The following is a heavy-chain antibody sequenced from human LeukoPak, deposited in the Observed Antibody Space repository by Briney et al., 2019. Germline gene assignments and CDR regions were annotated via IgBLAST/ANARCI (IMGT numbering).Heavy chain of an antibody. CDR1: GFTFDDYA. Sequence: GRSLRLSCAASGFTFDDYAMHWVRQAPGKGLEWVSGISWNSGSIGYADSVKGRFTISRDNAKNSLYLQMSSLRAEDTAVYYCARSAMIVVVTTLDYWGQGTLVTVSS. V-gene: IGHV3-9*01. J-gene: IGHJ4*02. D-gene: IGHD3-22*01. CDR2: ISWNSGSI. CDR3: ARSAMIVVVTTLDY.